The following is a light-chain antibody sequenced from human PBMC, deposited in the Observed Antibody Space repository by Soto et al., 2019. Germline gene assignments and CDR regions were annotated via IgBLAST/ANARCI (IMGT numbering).Light chain of an antibody. V-gene: IGLV2-8*01. Sequence: QSVLTQPPSASGSPGQSVTISCTGTSSDLGDYDYVSWYQQHPGKAPKLMISEVNKRPSGVPDRFSGSKSGNTASLTVTGLQAEDEADYYCSSYAGSNNVIFGGGTQLTVL. CDR2: EVN. CDR3: SSYAGSNNVI. J-gene: IGLJ2*01. CDR1: SSDLGDYDY.